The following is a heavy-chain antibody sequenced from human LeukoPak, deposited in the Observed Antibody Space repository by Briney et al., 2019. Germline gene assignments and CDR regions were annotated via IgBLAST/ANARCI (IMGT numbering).Heavy chain of an antibody. CDR2: IRYDGSNK. V-gene: IGHV3-30*02. D-gene: IGHD6-6*01. CDR3: AKAGWHLVRPSYYYYYMDV. Sequence: PGGSLRLSCAASGFTFSSYGMHWVRQAPGKGLEWVAFIRYDGSNKYYADSVKGRFTISRDNSKNTLYLQMNSLRAEDTAVYYCAKAGWHLVRPSYYYYYMDVWGKGTTVTVSS. CDR1: GFTFSSYG. J-gene: IGHJ6*03.